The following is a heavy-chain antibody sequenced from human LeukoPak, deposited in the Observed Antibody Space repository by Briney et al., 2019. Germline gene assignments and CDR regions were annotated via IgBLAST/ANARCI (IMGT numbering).Heavy chain of an antibody. CDR2: ISYDGSNK. J-gene: IGHJ4*02. D-gene: IGHD6-13*01. V-gene: IGHV3-30*18. CDR3: AKRGGMYPAHYFDY. Sequence: GGSLRLSCAASGFTFSNYVMHWVRQAPGKGLEWVAVISYDGSNKYYADSVKGRFTISRDNSKNTLYLHMNSLRAEDTAVYYCAKRGGMYPAHYFDYGGQGTLVTVSS. CDR1: GFTFSNYV.